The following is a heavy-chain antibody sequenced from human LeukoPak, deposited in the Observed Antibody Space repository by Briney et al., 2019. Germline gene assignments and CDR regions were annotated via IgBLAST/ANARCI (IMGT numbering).Heavy chain of an antibody. V-gene: IGHV3-7*01. CDR1: GFTFSTYW. D-gene: IGHD6-19*01. Sequence: GGSLRLSCAASGFTFSTYWMSWVRQAPGKGLEWVANIKQYGSEKYYVDSVKGRFTISSDNAKNSLYLQMNSLRAEDTAVYYCAREAVTGRGYFDLWGRGTLVTVSS. J-gene: IGHJ2*01. CDR3: AREAVTGRGYFDL. CDR2: IKQYGSEK.